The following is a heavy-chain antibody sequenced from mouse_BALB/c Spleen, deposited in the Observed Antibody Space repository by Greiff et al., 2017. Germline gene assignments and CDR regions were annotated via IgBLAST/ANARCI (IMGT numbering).Heavy chain of an antibody. Sequence: QVQLKESGPGLVAPPQSLSITCTVSGFSLTSYDISWIRQPPGKGLEWLGVIWTGGGTNYNSAFMSRLSISKDNSKSQVFLKMNSLQTDDTAIYYCVREGDVFDYWGQGTTLTVSS. CDR2: IWTGGGT. CDR1: GFSLTSYD. J-gene: IGHJ2*01. V-gene: IGHV2-9-2*01. CDR3: VREGDVFDY. D-gene: IGHD3-3*01.